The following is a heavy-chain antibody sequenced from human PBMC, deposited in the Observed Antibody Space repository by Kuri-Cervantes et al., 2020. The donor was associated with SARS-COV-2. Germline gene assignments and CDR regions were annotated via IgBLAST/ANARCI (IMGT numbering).Heavy chain of an antibody. CDR3: ARDLYGVLYYFDY. Sequence: GGSLRLSCATSGFTFSSYAMHWVRQAPGKGLEWVAVISYDGSNKYYADSVKGRFTISRDNSKNTLYLQMNSLRAEDTAVHYCARDLYGVLYYFDYWGQGTLVTVSS. V-gene: IGHV3-30*04. D-gene: IGHD4-17*01. J-gene: IGHJ4*02. CDR2: ISYDGSNK. CDR1: GFTFSSYA.